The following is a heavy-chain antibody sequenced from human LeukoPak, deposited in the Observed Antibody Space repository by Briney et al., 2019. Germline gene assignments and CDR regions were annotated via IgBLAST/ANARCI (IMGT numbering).Heavy chain of an antibody. CDR1: GGSFSGYY. D-gene: IGHD3-16*01. V-gene: IGHV4-34*01. J-gene: IGHJ6*02. Sequence: PSETLSLTCAVYGGSFSGYYWSRIRQPPGKGLEWIGEINHSGSTNYNPSLKSRVTISVDTSKNQFSLKLSSVTAADTAVYYCARWPRGNYYYYYGMDVWGQGTTVTVSS. CDR3: ARWPRGNYYYYYGMDV. CDR2: INHSGST.